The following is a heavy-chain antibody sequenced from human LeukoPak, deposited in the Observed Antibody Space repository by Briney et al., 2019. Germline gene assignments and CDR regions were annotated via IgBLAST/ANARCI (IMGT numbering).Heavy chain of an antibody. Sequence: SVKVSCKASGGTFSSYAISWVRQAPGQGLEWMGGIIPIFGTANYAQKFQGRVTMTRDTSTSTVYMELSSLRSEDTAVYYCARDRTMVRGPPGAYFDYWGQGTLVTVSS. D-gene: IGHD3-10*01. V-gene: IGHV1-69*05. CDR1: GGTFSSYA. CDR3: ARDRTMVRGPPGAYFDY. CDR2: IIPIFGTA. J-gene: IGHJ4*02.